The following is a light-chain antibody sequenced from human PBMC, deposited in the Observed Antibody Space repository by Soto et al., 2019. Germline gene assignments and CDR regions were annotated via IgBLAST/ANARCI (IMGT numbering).Light chain of an antibody. CDR3: QQSYTLPYT. CDR2: IGS. J-gene: IGKJ2*01. V-gene: IGKV1-39*01. CDR1: QNIRNY. Sequence: DIQMTQSPSSLSASVGDRVTISCRASQNIRNYLNWYRQKPGKAPECLIYIGSTLESGVPSRFSGSGFGADFTLTIKGLQYEDFGVYYCQQSYTLPYTFGQGTSLDIK.